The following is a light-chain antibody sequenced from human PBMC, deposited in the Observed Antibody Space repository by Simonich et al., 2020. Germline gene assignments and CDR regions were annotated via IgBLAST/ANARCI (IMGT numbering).Light chain of an antibody. J-gene: IGKJ1*01. Sequence: AIRMTQSPSSLSASTGDRVTITCRASQGISSYLAWYQQKPGKAPKLLVYAASTLQSGVTSRFSGSGSGTDFTRTISCLQSEDFATYYCQQYYSYPWTFGQGTQVEIK. CDR3: QQYYSYPWT. V-gene: IGKV1-8*01. CDR1: QGISSY. CDR2: AAS.